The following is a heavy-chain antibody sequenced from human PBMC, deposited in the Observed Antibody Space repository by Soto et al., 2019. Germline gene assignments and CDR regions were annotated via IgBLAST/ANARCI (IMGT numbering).Heavy chain of an antibody. CDR2: IYSSGNT. CDR3: ARHQRPGSGNWYGVDS. Sequence: QVQLQESGPGLVKPSETLSLTCTVSGGSISNYYCSWIRQPPGKGLEWIGYIYSSGNTNYNPSLKSRVTISVDTSKNQFSLNLSSMTAADTAVYYCARHQRPGSGNWYGVDSWGQGSLVTVSS. J-gene: IGHJ4*02. D-gene: IGHD6-13*01. V-gene: IGHV4-59*08. CDR1: GGSISNYY.